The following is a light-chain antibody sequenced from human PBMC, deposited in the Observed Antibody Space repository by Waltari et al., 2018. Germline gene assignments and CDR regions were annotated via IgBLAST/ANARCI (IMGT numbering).Light chain of an antibody. J-gene: IGKJ1*01. CDR3: QQYNRFSP. V-gene: IGKV1-5*01. CDR1: EAINKW. CDR2: DAS. Sequence: DTQLSQFPSTLAASVGDRVTITCRAREAINKWLAWYQQKPGKAPKVLVYDASTLQSGVTSRFSGSGSGTEFTLTIDSLQPDDFATYYCQQYNRFSPFGQGTNVEVK.